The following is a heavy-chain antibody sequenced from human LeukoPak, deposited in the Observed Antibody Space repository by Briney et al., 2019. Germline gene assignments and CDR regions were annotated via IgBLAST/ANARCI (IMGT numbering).Heavy chain of an antibody. CDR1: GFTFNTYW. V-gene: IGHV3-74*01. CDR2: INPDGSQT. J-gene: IGHJ4*02. Sequence: GGSLRLSCAASGFTFNTYWMHWVRQAPWKGLVWVSHINPDGSQTNYADSVTGRFTISRDNAKNTLYLQMNRLRAEDTAVYYCARDPVRRDSYWGQGTLDTVSS. D-gene: IGHD3-10*01. CDR3: ARDPVRRDSY.